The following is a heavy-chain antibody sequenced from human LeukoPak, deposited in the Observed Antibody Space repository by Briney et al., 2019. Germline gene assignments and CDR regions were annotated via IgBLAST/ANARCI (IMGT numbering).Heavy chain of an antibody. Sequence: SETLSLTCAVDCASLTIYYCGWIRQPPGKGLEWIGEINHSGSTNYNPSLKSRVTISVDTSKTQFSLRLSSVSEADTAVYYCARGYCSDDVDEYWCQGTLVTVSS. D-gene: IGHD6-19*01. CDR2: INHSGST. J-gene: IGHJ4*02. V-gene: IGHV4-34*01. CDR1: CASLTIYY. CDR3: ARGYCSDDVDEY.